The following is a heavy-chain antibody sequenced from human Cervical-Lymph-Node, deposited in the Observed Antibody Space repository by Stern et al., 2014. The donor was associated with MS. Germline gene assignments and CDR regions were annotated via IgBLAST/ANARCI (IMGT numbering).Heavy chain of an antibody. CDR1: GFTFSSYS. J-gene: IGHJ4*02. Sequence: QLVQSGGGLVKPGGSLRLSCAASGFTFSSYSMNWVRQAPGKGLEWVSSISSSSSYIYYADSVKGRFTISRDNAKNSLYLQMNSLRAEDTAVYYCARDAAAVRRPYYFDYWGQGTLVTVSS. CDR3: ARDAAAVRRPYYFDY. D-gene: IGHD6-13*01. CDR2: ISSSSSYI. V-gene: IGHV3-21*01.